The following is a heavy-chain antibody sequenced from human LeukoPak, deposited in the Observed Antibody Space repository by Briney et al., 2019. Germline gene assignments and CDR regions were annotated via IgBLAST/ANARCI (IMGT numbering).Heavy chain of an antibody. J-gene: IGHJ5*02. CDR3: ARGVRSSWYGVADWFDP. CDR1: GGSFSGYY. V-gene: IGHV4-34*01. CDR2: INHNGST. D-gene: IGHD6-13*01. Sequence: SETLSLTCAVYGGSFSGYYWSWIRQPPGKGLEWIGEINHNGSTNYNPSLKSRVTISVDTSKNQFSLKLSSVTAADTAVYYCARGVRSSWYGVADWFDPWGQGTLVTVSS.